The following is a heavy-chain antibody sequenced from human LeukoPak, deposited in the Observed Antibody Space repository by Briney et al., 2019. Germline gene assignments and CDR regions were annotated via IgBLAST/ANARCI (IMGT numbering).Heavy chain of an antibody. CDR2: IYSDGSSR. Sequence: PGGSLRLSCAASGFTFSNYWMHWVRQPPGKGLVWVSRIYSDGSSRNYAASVKGRFTISSANAKNTVYLQMNSLRADDTAVYYCASASSHRIAAGGDYWGQGTLVTVSS. CDR1: GFTFSNYW. CDR3: ASASSHRIAAGGDY. D-gene: IGHD6-13*01. J-gene: IGHJ4*02. V-gene: IGHV3-74*01.